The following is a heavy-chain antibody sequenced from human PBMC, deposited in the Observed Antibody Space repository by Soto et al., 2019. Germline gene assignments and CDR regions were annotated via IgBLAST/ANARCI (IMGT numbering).Heavy chain of an antibody. J-gene: IGHJ6*02. CDR3: ARMDGDYNYYGLDV. V-gene: IGHV2-26*01. CDR1: GFSLTNCRMG. D-gene: IGHD4-17*01. Sequence: QVTLKESGPVLVKPTETLTLTCSVSGFSLTNCRMGVSWIRQLPGKALEWLAHFFSDAERSYSTSMQSRLNMYKDSSGSQVVLTMTNMAPADTATYFCARMDGDYNYYGLDVWGHGIAVTVSS. CDR2: FFSDAER.